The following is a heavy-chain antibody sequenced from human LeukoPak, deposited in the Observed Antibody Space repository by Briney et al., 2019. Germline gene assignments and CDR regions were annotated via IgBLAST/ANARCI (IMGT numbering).Heavy chain of an antibody. CDR3: AADHQFSGWESAYGMDV. V-gene: IGHV1-58*02. CDR1: GFXFTTSA. D-gene: IGHD6-19*01. J-gene: IGHJ6*02. CDR2: IVVGSGHT. Sequence: SVKVSCKASGFXFTTSAIQWVRQARGQRLEWIGGIVVGSGHTRYAQKFQERNTITRDMSTSTAYMQLSSLRSEDTAVYYCAADHQFSGWESAYGMDVWGQGTTVTVSS.